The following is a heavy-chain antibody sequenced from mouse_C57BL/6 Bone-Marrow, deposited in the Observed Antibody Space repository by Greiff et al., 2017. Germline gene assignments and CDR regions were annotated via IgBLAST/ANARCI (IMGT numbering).Heavy chain of an antibody. J-gene: IGHJ1*03. V-gene: IGHV1-53*01. Sequence: VQLQQSGTELVKPGASVKLSCKASGYTFTSYWMHWVKQRPGQGLEWIGNINPSNGGTNYNEKFKSKATLTVDKSSSTAYMQLSSLTSEDSAVYYCARSGSSYHWYFDVWGTGTTVTVSS. CDR2: INPSNGGT. D-gene: IGHD1-1*01. CDR3: ARSGSSYHWYFDV. CDR1: GYTFTSYW.